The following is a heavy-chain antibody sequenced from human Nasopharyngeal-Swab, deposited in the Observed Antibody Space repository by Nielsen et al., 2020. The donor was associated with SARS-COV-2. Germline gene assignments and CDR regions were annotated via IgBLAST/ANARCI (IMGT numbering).Heavy chain of an antibody. J-gene: IGHJ4*02. CDR3: ARDHRGYYCTNGVCYTALDY. CDR2: ISYDGSNK. V-gene: IGHV3-30-3*01. D-gene: IGHD2-8*01. Sequence: GGSLRLSCAASGFTFSSYAMHWVRQAPGKGLEWVAVISYDGSNKYYADSVKGRFTISRDNSKNTLYLQMSSLRAEDTAVYYCARDHRGYYCTNGVCYTALDYWGQGTLVTVSS. CDR1: GFTFSSYA.